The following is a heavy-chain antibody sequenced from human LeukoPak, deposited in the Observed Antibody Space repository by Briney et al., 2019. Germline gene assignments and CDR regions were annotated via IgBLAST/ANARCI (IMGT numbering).Heavy chain of an antibody. D-gene: IGHD2-2*01. J-gene: IGHJ4*02. Sequence: GGSLRLSCAASGFTFSSYSMNWVRQAPGKGLEWVSSISSSSSYIYYADSVKGRFTISRDNSKNSLYLQMNSLRAEDTAVYYCAKDTYDIVVVPAGPGFFDYWGQGTLVTVSS. CDR1: GFTFSSYS. CDR3: AKDTYDIVVVPAGPGFFDY. V-gene: IGHV3-21*01. CDR2: ISSSSSYI.